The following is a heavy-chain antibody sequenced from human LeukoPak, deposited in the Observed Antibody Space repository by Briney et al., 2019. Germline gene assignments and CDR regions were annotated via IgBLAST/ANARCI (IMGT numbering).Heavy chain of an antibody. V-gene: IGHV3-64D*09. J-gene: IGHJ6*02. CDR2: ISDSGGST. Sequence: GGSLRLSCSASGFPFSSYAMHWVRQAPGKGLEYVSAISDSGGSTYYADSVKGRFTISRDNSKNTLYLQMSSLRAENTAVYFCVRGYSFGPYGMDVWGQGTTVTVSS. D-gene: IGHD2-15*01. CDR3: VRGYSFGPYGMDV. CDR1: GFPFSSYA.